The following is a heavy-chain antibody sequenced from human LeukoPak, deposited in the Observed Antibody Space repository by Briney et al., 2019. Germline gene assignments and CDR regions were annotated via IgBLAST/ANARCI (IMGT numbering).Heavy chain of an antibody. Sequence: GSQRLSCAASGFTFSDSWMSWVRQAPGKGLEWVANMNQDGSAKDYVDSVKGRFTISRDNARNSLYLQMSSLRPEDTAVYYCATYTHWVAGDVWGQGTTVTVSS. J-gene: IGHJ6*02. CDR2: MNQDGSAK. CDR3: ATYTHWVAGDV. CDR1: GFTFSDSW. V-gene: IGHV3-7*01. D-gene: IGHD3-16*01.